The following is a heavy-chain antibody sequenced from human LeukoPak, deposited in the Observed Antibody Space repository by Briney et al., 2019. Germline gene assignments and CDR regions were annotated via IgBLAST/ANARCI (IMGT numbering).Heavy chain of an antibody. Sequence: ASVKVSCKASGYTFTSYGISWVRQAPGQGLEWMGWISAYNGNTNYAQKLQGRVTMTTDTSTSTAYMELRSLRSDDTAVYYCARDRGDYDFWSRPSSYWGQGTLVTVSS. CDR2: ISAYNGNT. J-gene: IGHJ4*02. D-gene: IGHD3-3*01. V-gene: IGHV1-18*01. CDR1: GYTFTSYG. CDR3: ARDRGDYDFWSRPSSY.